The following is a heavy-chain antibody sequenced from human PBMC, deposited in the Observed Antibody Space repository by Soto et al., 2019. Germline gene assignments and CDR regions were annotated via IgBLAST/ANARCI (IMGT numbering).Heavy chain of an antibody. D-gene: IGHD6-13*01. CDR2: VYPGDSDT. CDR3: ARNPAEAGPYYYYGMDV. V-gene: IGHV5-51*01. J-gene: IGHJ6*02. Sequence: GESLKISCRASGYTFTSFWIAWVRQMPGKGLEWMGIVYPGDSDTRYSPSFQGQVTISADKSISTAYLQWSSLKASDTAMYYCARNPAEAGPYYYYGMDVWGQGTTVTVSS. CDR1: GYTFTSFW.